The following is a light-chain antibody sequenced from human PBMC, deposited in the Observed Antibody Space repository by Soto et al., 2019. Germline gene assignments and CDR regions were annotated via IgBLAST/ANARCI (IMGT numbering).Light chain of an antibody. CDR1: QSVSVW. V-gene: IGKV1-5*01. J-gene: IGKJ1*01. CDR2: HAS. CDR3: QQYETFSGT. Sequence: DIQMTQSPSTLSASVGDTVTITCRASQSVSVWLAWYQQKPGTAPKVLIYHASNLQSGVPSRFSGSGSGTEFTLTIASLQPDDFATYYCQQYETFSGTFGPGTKVDI.